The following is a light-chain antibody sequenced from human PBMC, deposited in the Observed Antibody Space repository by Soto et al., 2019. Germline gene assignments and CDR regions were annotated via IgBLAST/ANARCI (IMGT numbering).Light chain of an antibody. CDR1: SSDVGGYNY. J-gene: IGLJ1*01. CDR3: RSYAGSLYD. V-gene: IGLV2-8*01. Sequence: QSALTQPPSASGSPGQSVTISCTGTSSDVGGYNYVSWYQQHPGKAPKLMIYEVSKRPSGVPDRFSGSKSGNTASLTVSGLQAEDEADYYCRSYAGSLYDFGTRTKVTVL. CDR2: EVS.